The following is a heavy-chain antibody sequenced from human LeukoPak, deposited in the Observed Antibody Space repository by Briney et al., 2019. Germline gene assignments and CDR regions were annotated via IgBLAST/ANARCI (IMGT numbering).Heavy chain of an antibody. CDR3: ARESNYYGSGTGWFDP. CDR1: GGSISSSNR. Sequence: SETLSLTCAVSGGSISSSNRWSWVRQPPGKGLEWIGEIYHSGSTNYNQSLKSRVTMSVDKSKNQFSLKLSSVTAADTAVYYCARESNYYGSGTGWFDPWGQGTLVTVSS. CDR2: IYHSGST. J-gene: IGHJ5*02. D-gene: IGHD3-10*01. V-gene: IGHV4-4*02.